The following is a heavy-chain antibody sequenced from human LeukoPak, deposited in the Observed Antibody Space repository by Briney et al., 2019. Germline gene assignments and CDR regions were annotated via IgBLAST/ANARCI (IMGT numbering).Heavy chain of an antibody. Sequence: GGSLRLSCAASGFTFSSYSMNWVRPAPGQGLEWVSSISSSSSYIYYADSVKGRFTISRDNAKNSLYLQMNSLRAEDTAVYYCARDYYDSSGYFDYWGQGTLVTVSS. CDR1: GFTFSSYS. CDR2: ISSSSSYI. J-gene: IGHJ4*02. D-gene: IGHD3-22*01. V-gene: IGHV3-21*01. CDR3: ARDYYDSSGYFDY.